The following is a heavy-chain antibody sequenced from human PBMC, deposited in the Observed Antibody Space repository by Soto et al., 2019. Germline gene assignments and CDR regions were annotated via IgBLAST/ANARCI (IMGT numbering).Heavy chain of an antibody. V-gene: IGHV4-39*07. J-gene: IGHJ3*02. CDR3: AKTGYYYDSSGYPDAFDI. Sequence: TSETLSHTCTVSGGSISSSNYCWGWIRKPPGKGLEWIGSIYYSGSTYYNPSLKSRVTISVDTSKNQFSLKLSSVTAADTAVYYCAKTGYYYDSSGYPDAFDIWGQGTMVTVSS. D-gene: IGHD3-22*01. CDR1: GGSISSSNYC. CDR2: IYYSGST.